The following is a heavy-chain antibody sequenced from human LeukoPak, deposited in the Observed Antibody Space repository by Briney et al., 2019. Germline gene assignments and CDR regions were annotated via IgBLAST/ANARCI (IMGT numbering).Heavy chain of an antibody. D-gene: IGHD3-9*01. CDR3: ASRGILTGYYGDYDDY. V-gene: IGHV3-30-3*01. Sequence: GRSLRLSCAASGFTFSSYAMHWVRQAPGKGLEWVAVISYDGSNKYYADSVKGRFTISRDNSKNTLYLQMNSLRAEDTAVYYCASRGILTGYYGDYDDYWGQGTLVTVSS. CDR2: ISYDGSNK. CDR1: GFTFSSYA. J-gene: IGHJ4*02.